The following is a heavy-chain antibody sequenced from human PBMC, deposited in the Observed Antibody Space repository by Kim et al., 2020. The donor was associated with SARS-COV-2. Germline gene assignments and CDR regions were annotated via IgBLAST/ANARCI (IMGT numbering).Heavy chain of an antibody. Sequence: GGSLRLSCAASGFTFSSYAMHWVRQAPGKGLEWVAVISYDGSNKYYADSVKGRFTISRDNSKNTLYLQMNSLRAEDTAVYYCARSPVVPAAPPLSYYYG. CDR2: ISYDGSNK. D-gene: IGHD2-2*01. CDR1: GFTFSSYA. V-gene: IGHV3-30*04. CDR3: ARSPVVPAAPPLSYYYG. J-gene: IGHJ6*01.